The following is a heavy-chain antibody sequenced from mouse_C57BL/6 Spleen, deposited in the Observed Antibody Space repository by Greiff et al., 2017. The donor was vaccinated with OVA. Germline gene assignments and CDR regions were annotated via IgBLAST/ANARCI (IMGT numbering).Heavy chain of an antibody. CDR1: GYSITSGYY. CDR2: ISYDGSN. CDR3: AREGVLPRATDFDV. D-gene: IGHD3-1*01. V-gene: IGHV3-6*01. J-gene: IGHJ1*03. Sequence: DVQLQESGPGLVKPSQSLSLTCSVTGYSITSGYYWNWIRQFPGNKLEWMGYISYDGSNNYNPSLKNRISITRDTSKNQFFLKLNSVTTEDTATYYCAREGVLPRATDFDVWGTGTTVTVSS.